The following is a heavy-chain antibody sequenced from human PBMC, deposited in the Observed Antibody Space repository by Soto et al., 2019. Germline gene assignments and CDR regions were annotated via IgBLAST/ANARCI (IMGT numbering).Heavy chain of an antibody. CDR2: IKSKTDGGTT. V-gene: IGHV3-15*07. J-gene: IGHJ5*02. CDR3: TTSFRGVGATQHWFDP. Sequence: PGGSLRLSCAASGFTFSNAWMNWVRQAPGKGLEWVGRIKSKTDGGTTDYAAPVKGRFTISRDDSKNTLYLQMNSLKTEDTAVYYCTTSFRGVGATQHWFDPWGQGTLVTVSS. CDR1: GFTFSNAW. D-gene: IGHD1-26*01.